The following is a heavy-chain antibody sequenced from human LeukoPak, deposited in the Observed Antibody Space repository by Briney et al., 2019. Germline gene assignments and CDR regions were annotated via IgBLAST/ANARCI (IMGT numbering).Heavy chain of an antibody. J-gene: IGHJ4*02. CDR3: ARHEGDPSCSSTSCRPPTRSIDY. V-gene: IGHV4-59*08. CDR2: IYYSGST. Sequence: PSETLSLTCTVSGGSISSYYWSWIRQPPGKGLEWIGYIYYSGSTNYNPSLKSRVTISVDTSKNQFSLKLSSVTAADTAVYYCARHEGDPSCSSTSCRPPTRSIDYWGQGTLVTVSS. D-gene: IGHD2-2*01. CDR1: GGSISSYY.